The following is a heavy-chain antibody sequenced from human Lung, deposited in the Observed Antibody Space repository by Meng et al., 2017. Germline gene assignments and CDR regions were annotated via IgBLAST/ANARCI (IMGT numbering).Heavy chain of an antibody. J-gene: IGHJ2*01. CDR2: IYNSGST. CDR3: ARGQKGYFDL. V-gene: IGHV4-30-4*01. Sequence: QRQGSGPGLVKPSQTLSLTCTVSGGSISSSNYYWSWIRQPPGKGLEWSGHIYNSGSTYYNPSLKSRITISVDTSKNQFSLKLSSVTAADTAVYYCARGQKGYFDLWGRGTLVTVSS. CDR1: GGSISSSNYY.